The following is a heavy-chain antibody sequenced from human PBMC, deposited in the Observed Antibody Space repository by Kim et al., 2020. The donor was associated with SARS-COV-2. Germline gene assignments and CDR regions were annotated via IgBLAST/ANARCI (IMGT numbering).Heavy chain of an antibody. Sequence: GGSLRLSCTASGFTFSDYSMHWVRQAPGKGLVWVSNIHNDGGVTNYADSVKDRFTISRDNAKNTVYLQMNSLRAEDTAVYYCTTLTVVTGRPNYWGQGTLVTVSS. V-gene: IGHV3-74*01. J-gene: IGHJ4*02. CDR3: TTLTVVTGRPNY. CDR2: IHNDGGVT. CDR1: GFTFSDYS. D-gene: IGHD3-22*01.